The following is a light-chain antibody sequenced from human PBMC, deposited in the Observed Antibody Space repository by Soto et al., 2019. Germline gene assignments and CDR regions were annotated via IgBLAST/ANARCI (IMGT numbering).Light chain of an antibody. CDR3: QQRSNWPIFT. Sequence: EIVLTQSPGTLSLFPGERATLSCRASQSVSDFFAWYQQKPGQAPRLLIYDAAKRAPGIPARFSGSWSGTDFTLPISSLEPEDSAVYYCQQRSNWPIFTFGPGTKV. CDR2: DAA. J-gene: IGKJ3*01. V-gene: IGKV3-11*01. CDR1: QSVSDF.